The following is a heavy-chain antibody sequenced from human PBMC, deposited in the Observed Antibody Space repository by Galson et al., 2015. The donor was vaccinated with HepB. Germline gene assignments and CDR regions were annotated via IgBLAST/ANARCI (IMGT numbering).Heavy chain of an antibody. CDR1: GGTFSSYA. D-gene: IGHD1-14*01. Sequence: SVKVSCKASGGTFSSYAISWVRQAPGQGLEWMGGIIPIFGTANYAQKFQGRVTITADESTSTAYMELSSLRSEDTAVYYCARDAGYPEDYYYYYMDVWGKGTTVTVSS. CDR3: ARDAGYPEDYYYYYMDV. CDR2: IIPIFGTA. J-gene: IGHJ6*03. V-gene: IGHV1-69*13.